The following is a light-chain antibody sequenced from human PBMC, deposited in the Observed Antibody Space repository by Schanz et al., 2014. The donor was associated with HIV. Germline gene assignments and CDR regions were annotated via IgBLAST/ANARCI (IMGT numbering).Light chain of an antibody. CDR2: GAS. Sequence: EIVLTQSPGTLSLSPGERATLSCRASQSVSGFLAWYQQKPGQAPRLLIYGASSRATGIPDRFSGSGSGTVFTLTISSLEPEDSAVYYCQQYGSSPRTFGQGTKVE. CDR3: QQYGSSPRT. V-gene: IGKV3-20*01. CDR1: QSVSGF. J-gene: IGKJ1*01.